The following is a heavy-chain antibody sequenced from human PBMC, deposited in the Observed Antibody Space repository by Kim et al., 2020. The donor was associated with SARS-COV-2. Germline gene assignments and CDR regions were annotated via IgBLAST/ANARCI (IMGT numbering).Heavy chain of an antibody. D-gene: IGHD6-19*01. CDR3: ARRGIGSVAGNGYYFDY. V-gene: IGHV4-39*01. J-gene: IGHJ4*02. Sequence: SETLSLTCTVSGGSISSSSYYWGWIRQPPGKGLEWIGSIYYSGSTYYNPSLKSRVTISVDTSKNQFSLKLSSVTAADTAVYYCARRGIGSVAGNGYYFDYWGQGTLVTVSS. CDR1: GGSISSSSYY. CDR2: IYYSGST.